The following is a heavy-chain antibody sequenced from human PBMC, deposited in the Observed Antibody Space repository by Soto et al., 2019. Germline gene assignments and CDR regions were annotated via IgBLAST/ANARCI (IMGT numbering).Heavy chain of an antibody. Sequence: QVPLVQSGAEVQKPGASVKVSCKASGYTFTRYAMHWVRQAPGQSLEWMGWINAGNGNTKYSQKFQGRVTITRVTSASTAYMELSSLRSEYTAVYYCAREFWSYGYIGLGLFDYWGQGTLVTVSS. V-gene: IGHV1-3*01. CDR3: AREFWSYGYIGLGLFDY. CDR1: GYTFTRYA. J-gene: IGHJ4*02. CDR2: INAGNGNT. D-gene: IGHD5-18*01.